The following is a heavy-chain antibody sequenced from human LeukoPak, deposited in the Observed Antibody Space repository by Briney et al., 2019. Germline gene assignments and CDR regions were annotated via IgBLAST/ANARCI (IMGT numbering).Heavy chain of an antibody. J-gene: IGHJ4*02. V-gene: IGHV4-38-2*02. CDR3: ASSIAADYDY. D-gene: IGHD6-13*01. Sequence: SETLSLTCTVSGYSISSGYYWGWIRQPPGKGLEWIGRIYTSGSTNYNPSLKSRVTISVDTSKNQFSLKLSSVTAADTAVYYCASSIAADYDYWGQGTLVTVSS. CDR1: GYSISSGYY. CDR2: IYTSGST.